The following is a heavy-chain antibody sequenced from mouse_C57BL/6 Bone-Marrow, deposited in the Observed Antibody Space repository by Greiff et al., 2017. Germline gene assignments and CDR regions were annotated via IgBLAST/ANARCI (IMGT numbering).Heavy chain of an antibody. J-gene: IGHJ2*01. CDR2: IDPENGDT. D-gene: IGHD1-1*01. CDR1: GFNIKDDY. V-gene: IGHV14-4*01. CDR3: TSSTVDYFDY. Sequence: EVQLQQSGAELVRPGASVKLSCTASGFNIKDDYMHWVKQRPEQGLEWIGWIDPENGDTEYASKFQGKATITADTSSNTAYLQLSSLTSEVTAVXYCTSSTVDYFDYWGQGTTLTVSS.